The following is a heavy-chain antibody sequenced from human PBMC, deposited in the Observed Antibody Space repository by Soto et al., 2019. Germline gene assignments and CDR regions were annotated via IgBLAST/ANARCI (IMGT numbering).Heavy chain of an antibody. D-gene: IGHD2-8*02. CDR2: ISPYNGNT. CDR1: GYTFSNFG. J-gene: IGHJ4*02. Sequence: QVQLVQSGGEVKKPGASVKVSCKASGYTFSNFGLSWVRQAPGQGLELMGWISPYNGNTNYAQKLQGRLTMTTDTSTSTAYMELRSLRSYDTAVYYCAIDRRGVSVTGGGFDSWGQGTLVTVSS. CDR3: AIDRRGVSVTGGGFDS. V-gene: IGHV1-18*01.